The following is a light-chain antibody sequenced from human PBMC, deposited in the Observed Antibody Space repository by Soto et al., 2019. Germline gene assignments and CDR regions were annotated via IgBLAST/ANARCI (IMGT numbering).Light chain of an antibody. CDR2: ATS. CDR1: QSVSTTY. J-gene: IGKJ4*01. V-gene: IGKV3-20*01. Sequence: EIVLTQSPGTLSLSPGERATLSCRASQSVSTTYFAWFQQKPGQAPRLLIYATSNRATDIPDRFSGSGSGTDFPLTISRLEPEDFAVYFCQQYGDSVTFGGGTRVDIK. CDR3: QQYGDSVT.